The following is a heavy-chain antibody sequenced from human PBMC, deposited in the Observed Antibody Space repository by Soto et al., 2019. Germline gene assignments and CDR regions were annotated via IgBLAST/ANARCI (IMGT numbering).Heavy chain of an antibody. J-gene: IGHJ5*02. CDR3: ARASFYGSGSYYQNWFDP. D-gene: IGHD3-10*01. V-gene: IGHV1-8*01. CDR1: GYTFTSHD. CDR2: MNPNSGNT. Sequence: GASVKVSCKASGYTFTSHDINWVRQAPGQGHEWMGWMNPNSGNTGYAQKFQGRVTMTRDTSISTAYMELSSLRSEDTAVYYCARASFYGSGSYYQNWFDPWGQGTLVTVSS.